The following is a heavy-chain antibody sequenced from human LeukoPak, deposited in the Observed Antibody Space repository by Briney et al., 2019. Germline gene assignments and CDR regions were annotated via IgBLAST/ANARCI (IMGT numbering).Heavy chain of an antibody. J-gene: IGHJ4*02. Sequence: SETLSLTCTVSGGSISSGGYYWSWIRQHPGKGLEWIGYIYYSGSTYYNPSLKSRVTISVDTSKNQFSLKLSSVTAADTAVYYCASNGYSGYVDYWGQGTLVTVSS. D-gene: IGHD1-26*01. CDR1: GGSISSGGYY. CDR3: ASNGYSGYVDY. V-gene: IGHV4-31*03. CDR2: IYYSGST.